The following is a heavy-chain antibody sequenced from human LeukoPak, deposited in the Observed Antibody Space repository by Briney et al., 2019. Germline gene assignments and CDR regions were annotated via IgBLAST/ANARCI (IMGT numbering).Heavy chain of an antibody. Sequence: SETLSLTCAVYGGSFSGYYWSWIRQPPGKGPESIGEINHSGSTNYNPSLKSRVTISVDTSKNQFSLKLSSVTAADTAVYYCAMVTQEYYYYGMDVWGQGTTVTVSS. V-gene: IGHV4-34*01. CDR3: AMVTQEYYYYGMDV. D-gene: IGHD4-23*01. J-gene: IGHJ6*02. CDR2: INHSGST. CDR1: GGSFSGYY.